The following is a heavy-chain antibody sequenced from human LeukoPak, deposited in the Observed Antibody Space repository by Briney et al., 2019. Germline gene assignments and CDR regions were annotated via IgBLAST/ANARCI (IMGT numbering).Heavy chain of an antibody. CDR2: ISAYNGNT. CDR3: ARARYSYGPDAFDI. V-gene: IGHV1-18*01. J-gene: IGHJ3*02. Sequence: ASVKVSCKASGYTFTSYGISWARQAPGQGLEWMGWISAYNGNTNYAQKLQGRVTMTTDTSTSTAYMKLRSLRSDDTAVYYCARARYSYGPDAFDIWGQGTMVTVSS. D-gene: IGHD5-18*01. CDR1: GYTFTSYG.